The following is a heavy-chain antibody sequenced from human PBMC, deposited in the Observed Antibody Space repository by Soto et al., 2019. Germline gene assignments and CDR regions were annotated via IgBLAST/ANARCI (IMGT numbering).Heavy chain of an antibody. CDR2: IYWDGDK. CDR1: GFLLSTSGAA. CDR3: AHRATMTIFGLIIDNGIWFDP. J-gene: IGHJ5*02. D-gene: IGHD3-3*01. Sequence: QINLIESGPTLVKPTQTLTLTCTFSGFLLSTSGAAVGWVRQPPGRALEWLALIYWDGDKRYNASLGNRLTITKDTFMNQVVLTLTNVDPADTATYYCAHRATMTIFGLIIDNGIWFDPWGQGTRVIVSS. V-gene: IGHV2-5*02.